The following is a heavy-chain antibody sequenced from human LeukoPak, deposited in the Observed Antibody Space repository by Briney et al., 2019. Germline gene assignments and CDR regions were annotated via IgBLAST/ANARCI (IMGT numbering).Heavy chain of an antibody. J-gene: IGHJ4*02. CDR1: EFTSSSYA. CDR3: AKDQDANYFDY. V-gene: IGHV3-23*01. CDR2: ISASGGST. Sequence: GGSLRLSSAASEFTSSSYAMNSVRDAPGRRLEWVSAISASGGSTYYADSVKGRFSISRDNSKNTLYLQMNSLRAEDTAVYYCAKDQDANYFDYWGQGTLVTVSS. D-gene: IGHD2-8*01.